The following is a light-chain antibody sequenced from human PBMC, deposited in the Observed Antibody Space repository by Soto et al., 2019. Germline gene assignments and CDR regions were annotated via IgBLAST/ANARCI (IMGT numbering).Light chain of an antibody. J-gene: IGKJ1*01. CDR2: WAS. V-gene: IGKV4-1*01. Sequence: DIVMTQSPDSLAVSLGEMATINCKSSQSVLYSSNNKNYLAWYQQKPGQPPKLLIYWASTRESGLPDQFSGRGAGTDCPVTLSSLKPAGVAVYYCQQYYSAPRTFGQPKKVELK. CDR1: QSVLYSSNNKNY. CDR3: QQYYSAPRT.